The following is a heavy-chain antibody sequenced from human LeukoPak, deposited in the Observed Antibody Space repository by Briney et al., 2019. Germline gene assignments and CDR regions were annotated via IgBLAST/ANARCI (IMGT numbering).Heavy chain of an antibody. J-gene: IGHJ4*02. V-gene: IGHV1-2*02. Sequence: ASVKVSCKASGYTFTGYYMHWVRQAPGQGLEWMGWINPNSGGTNYAQKFQGRVTMTRDTSISTAYMEPSRLRSDDTAVYYCARFGSSGWYLGAPFDYWGQGTLVTVSS. CDR2: INPNSGGT. CDR3: ARFGSSGWYLGAPFDY. D-gene: IGHD6-19*01. CDR1: GYTFTGYY.